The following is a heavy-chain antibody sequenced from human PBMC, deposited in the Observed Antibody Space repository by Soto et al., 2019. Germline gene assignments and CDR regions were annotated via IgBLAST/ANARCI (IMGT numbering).Heavy chain of an antibody. D-gene: IGHD3-22*01. CDR2: IYSGGST. J-gene: IGHJ4*02. Sequence: GGSLRLSCAASGFTVSSNYMSWVRQAPGKGLEWVSVIYSGGSTYYADSVKGRFTISRDNSKNTLYLQMNSLRAEDTAVYYCAREDYYDSSGYYGYWGQGTLFTVSS. CDR3: AREDYYDSSGYYGY. V-gene: IGHV3-53*01. CDR1: GFTVSSNY.